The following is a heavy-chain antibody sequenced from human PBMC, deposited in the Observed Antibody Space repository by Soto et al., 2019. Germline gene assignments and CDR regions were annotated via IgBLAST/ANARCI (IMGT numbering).Heavy chain of an antibody. CDR3: ARGGGVGVAGSAAFDM. CDR1: GYPVTAYY. J-gene: IGHJ3*02. CDR2: INPATGAA. V-gene: IGHV1-2*02. Sequence: QLHLVQSGAVVKKPGASVTVSCSASGYPVTAYYMHWVRQAPGRGLEWMGGINPATGAAKYTQAFQGRVTMARDTSTSTDFMELSGLTSADTAVFYCARGGGVGVAGSAAFDMWGQGTLVTVSS. D-gene: IGHD3-3*01.